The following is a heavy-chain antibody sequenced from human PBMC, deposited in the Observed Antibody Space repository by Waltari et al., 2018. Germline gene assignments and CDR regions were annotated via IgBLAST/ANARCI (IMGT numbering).Heavy chain of an antibody. CDR1: GFTFGYYA. CDR3: SRAGSRQLWRLPDY. Sequence: EVQLVESGGGLVQPGRSLRLSCTASGFTFGYYAMVWFRQAPGKGLEWVGFIRTKASGEKTEYAASVKGRFTVSRDDSKNIAYLQMNSLKTEDTAVYYCSRAGSRQLWRLPDYWGQGALVTVSS. V-gene: IGHV3-49*03. J-gene: IGHJ4*02. CDR2: IRTKASGEKT. D-gene: IGHD5-18*01.